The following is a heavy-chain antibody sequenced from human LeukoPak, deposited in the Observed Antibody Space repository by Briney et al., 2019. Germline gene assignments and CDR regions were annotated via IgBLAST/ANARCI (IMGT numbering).Heavy chain of an antibody. CDR3: ARESHSQGALYGMDV. V-gene: IGHV1-69*13. CDR2: IIPIFGTA. CDR1: GGTFSSYA. Sequence: GASVKVSCKASGGTFSSYAISWVRQAPGQGLEWMGGIIPIFGTANYAQKFQGRVTITADESTSTAYMELSSLRSEDTAVYYCARESHSQGALYGMDVWGQGTTVTVSS. D-gene: IGHD1-26*01. J-gene: IGHJ6*02.